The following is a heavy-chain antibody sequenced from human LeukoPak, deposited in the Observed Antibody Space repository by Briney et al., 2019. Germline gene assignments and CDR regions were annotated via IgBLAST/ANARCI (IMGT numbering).Heavy chain of an antibody. CDR1: GFTFDDYA. CDR3: AKVYSSGWYGWFDP. CDR2: ISWNSGSI. V-gene: IGHV3-9*01. Sequence: PGGSLRLSCAASGFTFDDYAMHWVRQAPGKGLEWVSGISWNSGSIGYADSVKGRFTISRDNAKNSLYLQMNSLRAEDTALYYCAKVYSSGWYGWFDPWGQGTLVTVSS. D-gene: IGHD6-19*01. J-gene: IGHJ5*02.